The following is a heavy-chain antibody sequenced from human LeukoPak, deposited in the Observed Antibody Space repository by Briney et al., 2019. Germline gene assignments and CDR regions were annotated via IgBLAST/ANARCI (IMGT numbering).Heavy chain of an antibody. CDR1: GFTFSSYG. J-gene: IGHJ2*01. Sequence: GGALRLSCAASGFTFSSYGMHWVRQAPGKGLEGVAVICYDGSNKYYADSVKGGFTISRDNSKNTLYLKMNSLRAEDTAVYYCARDGGVSDSGYDSQWYFDLWGRGTLVTVSS. D-gene: IGHD5-12*01. CDR2: ICYDGSNK. V-gene: IGHV3-33*01. CDR3: ARDGGVSDSGYDSQWYFDL.